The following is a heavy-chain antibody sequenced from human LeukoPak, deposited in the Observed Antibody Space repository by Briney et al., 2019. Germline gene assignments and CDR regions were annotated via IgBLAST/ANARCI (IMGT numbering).Heavy chain of an antibody. Sequence: GGSPRLSCAASGFSFSNYAMSWVRQAPGKGLEWVSGISGRGGNTYYADSVKGRFTISRDNSNNTVFLQMNSLRADDTAVYYCARDHFGGSSFGLYYFNSWGQGTQVIVSS. V-gene: IGHV3-23*01. J-gene: IGHJ4*02. CDR3: ARDHFGGSSFGLYYFNS. CDR2: ISGRGGNT. D-gene: IGHD5-18*01. CDR1: GFSFSNYA.